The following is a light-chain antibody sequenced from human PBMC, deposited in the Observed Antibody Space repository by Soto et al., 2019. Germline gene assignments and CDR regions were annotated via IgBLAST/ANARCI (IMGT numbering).Light chain of an antibody. CDR3: GSHAGSSTYV. J-gene: IGLJ1*01. Sequence: QSVLTQPASVSGSPGQSMTISCTGKSSDVGSYNLVSWYQQHPGKAPKLMIYEVSKRPSGVSNRFSGSKSGNTASLTISGLQAEDEADYYCGSHAGSSTYVFGTGTKVTVL. CDR2: EVS. CDR1: SSDVGSYNL. V-gene: IGLV2-23*02.